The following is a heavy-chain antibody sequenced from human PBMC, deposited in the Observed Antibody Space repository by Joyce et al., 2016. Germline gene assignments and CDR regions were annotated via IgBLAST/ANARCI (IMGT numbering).Heavy chain of an antibody. CDR3: AKRYDYVDY. D-gene: IGHD3-16*01. V-gene: IGHV3-30*18. J-gene: IGHJ4*02. CDR2: IANDGNKK. CDR1: GFTFSHYG. Sequence: QVQLVESGGGVVQPGRSLRLSCAASGFTFSHYGMNWVRQAPGKGLEWVAVIANDGNKKYYADSGKGGFTITRDNSKNTLYLQMNSLRAEDTAVYYCAKRYDYVDYWGQGTLVTVSS.